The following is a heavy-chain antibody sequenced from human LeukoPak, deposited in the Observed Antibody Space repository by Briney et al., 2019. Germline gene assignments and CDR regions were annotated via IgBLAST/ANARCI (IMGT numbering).Heavy chain of an antibody. CDR2: INPNSGGT. Sequence: ASVKVSCKASGYTFTRYYMHWVRQAPGQGLEGMGWINPNSGGTNYAQKFQGRVTTTRDTSISTAYMELSSLTSDDTAVYYCARDVEWELPYWGQGTLVTVSS. CDR1: GYTFTRYY. V-gene: IGHV1-2*02. D-gene: IGHD1-26*01. J-gene: IGHJ4*02. CDR3: ARDVEWELPY.